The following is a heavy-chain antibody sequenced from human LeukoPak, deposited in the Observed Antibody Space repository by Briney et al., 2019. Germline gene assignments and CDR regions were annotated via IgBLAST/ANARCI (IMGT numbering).Heavy chain of an antibody. V-gene: IGHV3-30*03. J-gene: IGHJ4*02. CDR1: GFTFSSYG. CDR3: ARDGDVGSFDY. D-gene: IGHD3-10*01. CDR2: ISYDGSNK. Sequence: PGGSLRLSCAASGFTFSSYGMHWVRQAPGKGLEWVAVISYDGSNKYYADSVKGRFTISRDNSKNTPYLQMNSLRAEDTAVYYCARDGDVGSFDYWGQGTLVTVSS.